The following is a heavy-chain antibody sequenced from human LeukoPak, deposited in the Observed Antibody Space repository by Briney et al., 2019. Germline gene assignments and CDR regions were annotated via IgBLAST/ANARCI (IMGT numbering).Heavy chain of an antibody. J-gene: IGHJ5*02. CDR2: INARGDT. CDR3: ARGQVPAARGYNWFDP. Sequence: PAETLSLTCAVCGWSFNDYYWNWIRQPPGKGLEWIGEINARGDTNYNPSLKSRVNISVDTSKKHFSLRLTSMLAADTALYYCARGQVPAARGYNWFDPWGQGTLVTVSS. D-gene: IGHD2-2*01. CDR1: GWSFNDYY. V-gene: IGHV4-34*01.